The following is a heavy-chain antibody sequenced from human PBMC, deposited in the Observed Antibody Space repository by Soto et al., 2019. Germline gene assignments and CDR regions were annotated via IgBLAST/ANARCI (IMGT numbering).Heavy chain of an antibody. CDR1: GGSISSSSYY. CDR3: ARHSRLGYCSSTSCQGGDNWFDP. V-gene: IGHV4-39*01. J-gene: IGHJ5*02. CDR2: IYYSGNT. Sequence: SETLSPTCTVSGGSISSSSYYWGWIRQPPGKGLEWIGSIYYSGNTYYNPSLKSRVTISVDTSKNQFSLKLSSVTAADTAVYYCARHSRLGYCSSTSCQGGDNWFDPWGQGTLVTVSS. D-gene: IGHD2-2*01.